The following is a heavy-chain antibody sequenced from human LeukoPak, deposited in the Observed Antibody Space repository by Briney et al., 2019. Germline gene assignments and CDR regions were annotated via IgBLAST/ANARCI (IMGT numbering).Heavy chain of an antibody. CDR2: INPNSGGT. J-gene: IGHJ4*02. Sequence: GSSVKVSCRASGGTFSSYAISWVRQAPGQGLEWMGRINPNSGGTNYAQKFQGRVTMTRDTSISTAYMELSRLRSDDTAVYYCARVAYVTGTIYYWGQGTLVTVSS. D-gene: IGHD1-7*01. V-gene: IGHV1-2*06. CDR3: ARVAYVTGTIYY. CDR1: GGTFSSYA.